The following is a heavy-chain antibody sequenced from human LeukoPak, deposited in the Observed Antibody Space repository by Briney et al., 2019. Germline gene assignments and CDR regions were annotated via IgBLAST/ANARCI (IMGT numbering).Heavy chain of an antibody. CDR3: ARVLKGGGDVFSAFDI. D-gene: IGHD4-17*01. J-gene: IGHJ3*02. V-gene: IGHV1-2*02. CDR2: INPNSGGT. CDR1: GYTFTGYY. Sequence: ASVKVSCKASGYTFTGYYMHWVRQAPGQGLEWMGWINPNSGGTNYAQKFQGRVTMTRDTSISTAYMEVSRLRSDDTAVYYCARVLKGGGDVFSAFDIWGQGTMVTVST.